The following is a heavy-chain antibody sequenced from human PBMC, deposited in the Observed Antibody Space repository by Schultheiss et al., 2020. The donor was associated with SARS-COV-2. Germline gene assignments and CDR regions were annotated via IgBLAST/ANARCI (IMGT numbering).Heavy chain of an antibody. Sequence: SETLSLTCTVSGGSISSYYWSWIRQPPGKGLEWIGYIYYSGSTYYNPSLKSRVTISVDTSKNQFSLKLSSVTAADTAVYYCARHHRVPGGYSYGYDAFDIWGQGTMVTVSS. V-gene: IGHV4-59*08. J-gene: IGHJ3*02. CDR3: ARHHRVPGGYSYGYDAFDI. D-gene: IGHD5-18*01. CDR2: IYYSGST. CDR1: GGSISSYY.